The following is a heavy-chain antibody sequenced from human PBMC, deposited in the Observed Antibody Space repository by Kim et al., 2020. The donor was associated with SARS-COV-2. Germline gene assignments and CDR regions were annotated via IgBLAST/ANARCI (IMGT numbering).Heavy chain of an antibody. V-gene: IGHV4-39*01. J-gene: IGHJ6*01. CDR2: ISYSGTT. D-gene: IGHD2-15*01. CDR1: GGSIRSSTHY. CDR3: ARHEDLDYYGLDV. Sequence: SETLSLTCTVSGGSIRSSTHYWGWIRQPPGKGLEWIGSISYSGTTYYKSSLESRVTISVDTSKNQFSLKVISVTAADTAMYYCARHEDLDYYGLDVWGQGTTVTVSS.